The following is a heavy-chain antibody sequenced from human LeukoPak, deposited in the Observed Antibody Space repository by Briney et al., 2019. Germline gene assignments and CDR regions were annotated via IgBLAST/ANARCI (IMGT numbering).Heavy chain of an antibody. CDR1: GGFISSGGYY. D-gene: IGHD3-10*01. J-gene: IGHJ4*02. V-gene: IGHV4-31*03. CDR2: IYYSGST. CDR3: ARGTGGSYFHVPDY. Sequence: PSQTLSLTCTVSGGFISSGGYYWTWIRQPSGKGLECIGYIYYSGSTYYNPSLKSRISMSLDTSKNQFYLKLSSVTAADTAIYYCARGTGGSYFHVPDYWVEGTLVTVSS.